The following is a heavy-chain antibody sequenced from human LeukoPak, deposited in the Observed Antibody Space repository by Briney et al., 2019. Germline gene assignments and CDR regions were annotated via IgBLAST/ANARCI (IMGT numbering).Heavy chain of an antibody. V-gene: IGHV1-69*04. D-gene: IGHD4-17*01. J-gene: IGHJ4*02. CDR2: IIPILGIA. Sequence: SVKVSCKASGGTFSSYTISWVRQAHGQGLEWMGRIIPILGIANYAQKFQGRVTITADKSTSTAYMELSSLRSEDTAVYYCARDPRVYGDYDFDYWGQGTLVTVSS. CDR1: GGTFSSYT. CDR3: ARDPRVYGDYDFDY.